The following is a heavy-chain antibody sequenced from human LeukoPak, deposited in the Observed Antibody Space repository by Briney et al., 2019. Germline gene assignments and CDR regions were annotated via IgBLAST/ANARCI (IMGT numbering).Heavy chain of an antibody. Sequence: PSETLSLTCTVSGYSISSGYYWGWIRQPPGKGLEWIGSIYHSGSTYYNPSLKSRVTISVDTSKNQFSLKLSSVTAADTAVYYCARHRYSNWFDPWGQGTLVTVSS. D-gene: IGHD2-15*01. CDR3: ARHRYSNWFDP. CDR1: GYSISSGYY. J-gene: IGHJ5*02. V-gene: IGHV4-38-2*02. CDR2: IYHSGST.